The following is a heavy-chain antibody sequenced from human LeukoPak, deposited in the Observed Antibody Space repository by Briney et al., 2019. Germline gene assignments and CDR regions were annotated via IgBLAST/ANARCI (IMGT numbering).Heavy chain of an antibody. CDR2: IYHRGST. D-gene: IGHD6-13*01. J-gene: IGHJ4*02. CDR3: AARSGIAAADY. CDR1: GGSISSTNW. Sequence: SGTLSLTCAVSGGSISSTNWWSWVRQPPGKGLEWVGEIYHRGSTNYNPSLKGRVTISVDKSENQFSLKLSSVTAADTAVYYCAARSGIAAADYWGQGTLVTVSS. V-gene: IGHV4-4*02.